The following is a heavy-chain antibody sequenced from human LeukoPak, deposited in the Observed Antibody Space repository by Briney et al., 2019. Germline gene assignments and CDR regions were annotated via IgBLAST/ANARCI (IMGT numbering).Heavy chain of an antibody. Sequence: GGSLRLSCAASGFTFSSYAMNWVRQARGKGLEWVSSISGSSSDIYYADSVKGRFTISRDNAKNSLYLQMNSLRAEDTAVYYCARAGGWGYSSSSGYYFDYWGQGTLVTVSS. D-gene: IGHD6-6*01. V-gene: IGHV3-21*01. CDR3: ARAGGWGYSSSSGYYFDY. CDR2: ISGSSSDI. J-gene: IGHJ4*02. CDR1: GFTFSSYA.